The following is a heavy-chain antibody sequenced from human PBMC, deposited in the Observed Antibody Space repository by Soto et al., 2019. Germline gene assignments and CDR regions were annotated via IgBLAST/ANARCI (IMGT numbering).Heavy chain of an antibody. J-gene: IGHJ6*02. CDR2: IIPIFGTA. CDR1: GGTFSSYA. D-gene: IGHD5-12*01. CDR3: ARGEYSGYGPYYYYGMDV. V-gene: IGHV1-69*13. Sequence: SVKVSCKASGGTFSSYAISWVRQAPGQGLEWMGGIIPIFGTANYAQKFQGRVTITADGSTSTAYMELSSLRSEDTAVYYCARGEYSGYGPYYYYGMDVWGQGTTVTVSS.